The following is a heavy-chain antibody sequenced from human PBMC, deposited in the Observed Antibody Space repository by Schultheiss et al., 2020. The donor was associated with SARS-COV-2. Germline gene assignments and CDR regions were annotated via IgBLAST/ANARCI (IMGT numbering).Heavy chain of an antibody. J-gene: IGHJ4*02. V-gene: IGHV3-11*01. D-gene: IGHD3-22*01. CDR1: GFTVSSNY. CDR2: ISSSGSTI. CDR3: AKGQYYYDSSGHDY. Sequence: GGSLRLSCAASGFTVSSNYMSWVRQAPGKGLEWVSYISSSGSTIYYADSVKGRFTISRDNAKNSLYLQMNSLRAEDTAVYYCAKGQYYYDSSGHDYWGQGTLVTVSS.